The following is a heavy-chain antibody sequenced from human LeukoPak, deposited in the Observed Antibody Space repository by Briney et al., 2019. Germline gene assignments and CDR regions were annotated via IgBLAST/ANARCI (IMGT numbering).Heavy chain of an antibody. CDR3: ARKSGWYAYYFDY. D-gene: IGHD6-19*01. V-gene: IGHV4-34*01. CDR2: INHSGST. CDR1: GGSFSGYY. J-gene: IGHJ4*02. Sequence: PSETLSLTCAVYGGSFSGYYWSWIRQPPGKGLEWIGEINHSGSTNYNPSLESRVTISVDTSKNQFSLKLSSVTAADTAVYYCARKSGWYAYYFDYWGQGTLVTVSS.